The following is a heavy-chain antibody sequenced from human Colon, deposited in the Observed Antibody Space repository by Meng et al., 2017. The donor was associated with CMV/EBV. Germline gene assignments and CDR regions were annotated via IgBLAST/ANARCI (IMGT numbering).Heavy chain of an antibody. Sequence: ASVKVSCKVSGYTLTELSIHWVRQAPGKGLEWMGGFNPEDGERVYAQKFQGRISMTEDTSTDTAYMELSSLTFEDTAVFYCASERLGAAAIPLDHWGQGTLVTVS. J-gene: IGHJ4*02. D-gene: IGHD6-13*01. V-gene: IGHV1-24*01. CDR2: FNPEDGER. CDR1: GYTLTELS. CDR3: ASERLGAAAIPLDH.